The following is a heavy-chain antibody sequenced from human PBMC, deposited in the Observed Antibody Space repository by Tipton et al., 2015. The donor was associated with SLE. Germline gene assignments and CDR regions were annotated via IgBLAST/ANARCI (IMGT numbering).Heavy chain of an antibody. Sequence: TLSLTCADYGGSLRGDYWGWIRQPPGRGLEWIGDIFHGGGTDYNPSLKSRVTISVDTSKKHLSLILSSVTAADTAVYYCASRRNVLTSFDHWGQGSLVTVSS. CDR2: IFHGGGT. V-gene: IGHV4-34*12. CDR1: GGSLRGDY. CDR3: ASRRNVLTSFDH. J-gene: IGHJ4*02. D-gene: IGHD1-14*01.